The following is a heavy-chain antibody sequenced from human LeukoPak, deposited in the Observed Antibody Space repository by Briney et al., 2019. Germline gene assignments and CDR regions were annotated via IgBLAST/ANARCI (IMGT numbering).Heavy chain of an antibody. CDR2: IWYDGSNK. Sequence: GGSLRLSCAASGFTFSSYGMHWVRQSPGKGLECVTVIWYDGSNKYYADSVKGRFTISRDNSKNTLYLQMNSLRAEDTAVYYCARGQWFGELLGWFDPWGQGTLVTASS. CDR1: GFTFSSYG. CDR3: ARGQWFGELLGWFDP. V-gene: IGHV3-33*01. J-gene: IGHJ5*02. D-gene: IGHD3-10*01.